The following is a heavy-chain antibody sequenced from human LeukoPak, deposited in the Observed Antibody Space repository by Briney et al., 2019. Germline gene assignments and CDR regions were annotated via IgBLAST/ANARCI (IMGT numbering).Heavy chain of an antibody. D-gene: IGHD3-3*01. CDR3: ASVGHGFWSGYSPLTHGGWFDP. J-gene: IGHJ5*02. CDR2: IIPILGIA. V-gene: IGHV1-69*04. Sequence: ASVKVSCKPAGGTFTSYAISWVRQAPGQGLEWMGRIIPILGIANYAQKFQGRVTITADKSTSPAYMELSSLRSEDTAVYYCASVGHGFWSGYSPLTHGGWFDPWGQGTLVTVSS. CDR1: GGTFTSYA.